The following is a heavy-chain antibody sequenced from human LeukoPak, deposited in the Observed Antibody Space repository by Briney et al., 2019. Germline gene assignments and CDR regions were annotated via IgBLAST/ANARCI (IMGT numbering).Heavy chain of an antibody. CDR1: GGTFSSYA. CDR2: IIPIFGIA. V-gene: IGHV1-69*04. Sequence: SVKVSCKASGGTFSSYAISRVRQAPGQGLEWMGRIIPIFGIANYAQKFQGRVTITADKSTSTAYMELSSLRSEDTAVYYCARDYYGSGSSSEIYYYYGMDVWGKGTTVTVSS. D-gene: IGHD3-10*01. CDR3: ARDYYGSGSSSEIYYYYGMDV. J-gene: IGHJ6*04.